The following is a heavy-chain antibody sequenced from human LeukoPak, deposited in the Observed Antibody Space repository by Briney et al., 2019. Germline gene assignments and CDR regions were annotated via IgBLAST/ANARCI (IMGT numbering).Heavy chain of an antibody. CDR1: GFAFSNYA. J-gene: IGHJ4*02. CDR2: ISGFNT. Sequence: QPGGSLRLSCTTSGFAFSNYAMNWVRQAPGKGPEWVSGISGFNTYYADSVKGRFTIFRDNSKNVLYLQMDRLSAEDTAVYSCAKDVCTSPRCLLYFDSWGQGTLVTVSS. CDR3: AKDVCTSPRCLLYFDS. V-gene: IGHV3-23*01. D-gene: IGHD2-8*01.